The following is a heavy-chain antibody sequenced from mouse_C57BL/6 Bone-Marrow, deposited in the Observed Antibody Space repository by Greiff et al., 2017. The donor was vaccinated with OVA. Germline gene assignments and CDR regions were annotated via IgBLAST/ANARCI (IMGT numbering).Heavy chain of an antibody. J-gene: IGHJ4*01. CDR2: ISSGGDYI. V-gene: IGHV5-9-1*02. CDR3: TRVLLGYAMDD. Sequence: EVQVVESGEGLVKPGGSLKLSCAASGFTFSSYAMSWVRQTPEKRLEWVAYISSGGDYIYYADTVKGRFTISRDNARNTLYLQMSSLKSEDTAMYYCTRVLLGYAMDDWGQGTSVTVSS. D-gene: IGHD4-1*01. CDR1: GFTFSSYA.